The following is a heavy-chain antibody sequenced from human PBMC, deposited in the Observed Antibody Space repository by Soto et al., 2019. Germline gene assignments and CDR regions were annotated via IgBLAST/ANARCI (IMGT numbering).Heavy chain of an antibody. D-gene: IGHD3-3*01. CDR1: GFTFSSYS. CDR3: ARASGHDFWSGYEEFDY. V-gene: IGHV3-48*04. Sequence: GGSLRLSCAASGFTFSSYSMNWVRQAPGKGLEWVSYISSSSSTIYYADSVKGRFTISRDNAKNSLYLQMNSLRAEDTAVYYCARASGHDFWSGYEEFDYWGQGTLVTVSS. J-gene: IGHJ4*02. CDR2: ISSSSSTI.